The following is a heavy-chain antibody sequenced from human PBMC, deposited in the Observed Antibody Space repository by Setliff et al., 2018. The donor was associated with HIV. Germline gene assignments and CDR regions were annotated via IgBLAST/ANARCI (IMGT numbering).Heavy chain of an antibody. Sequence: SVKVSCKASGYTFTSYGISWVRQAPGQGLEWMGGIIPIFGTANYAQNFGGRFTISRDNAKNSLYLHMNSLRAEDSAVYYCVKSQWLRFDVFDVWGQGTMVTVSS. CDR1: GYTFTSYG. CDR3: VKSQWLRFDVFDV. CDR2: IIPIFGTA. J-gene: IGHJ3*01. D-gene: IGHD5-12*01. V-gene: IGHV1-69*05.